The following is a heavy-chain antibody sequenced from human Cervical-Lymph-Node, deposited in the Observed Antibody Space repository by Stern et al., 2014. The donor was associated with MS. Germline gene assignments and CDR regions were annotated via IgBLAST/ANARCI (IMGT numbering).Heavy chain of an antibody. CDR2: VSYHGNDT. D-gene: IGHD2-21*01. Sequence: VQLVESGGGVVQPGRSLRLSCVISGFNFNNSALTWVRQAPGKGLEWVSSVSYHGNDTFYAASVKGRFIVSRDNFKNTLYLQMNSLRVEDTALHYCFAFGDFWGQGTLVTVSS. J-gene: IGHJ4*02. CDR1: GFNFNNSA. V-gene: IGHV3-30-3*01. CDR3: FAFGDF.